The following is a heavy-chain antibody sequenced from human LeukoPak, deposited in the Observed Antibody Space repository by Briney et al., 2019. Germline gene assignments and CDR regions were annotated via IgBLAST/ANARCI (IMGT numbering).Heavy chain of an antibody. Sequence: ASVKVSCKASGGTFSSYAISWVRQAPGQGLEWMGGIIPIFGTANYAQKFQGRVTITADESTSTAYMELSSLRSEDTAVYYCARTPRVGAMAWFDPWGEGTLVTVSS. D-gene: IGHD1-26*01. CDR2: IIPIFGTA. CDR1: GGTFSSYA. CDR3: ARTPRVGAMAWFDP. V-gene: IGHV1-69*13. J-gene: IGHJ5*02.